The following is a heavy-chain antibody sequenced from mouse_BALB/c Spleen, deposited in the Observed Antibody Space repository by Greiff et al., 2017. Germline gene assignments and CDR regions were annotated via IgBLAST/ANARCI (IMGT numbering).Heavy chain of an antibody. V-gene: IGHV3-6*02. Sequence: EVQLVESGPGLVKPSQSLSLTCSVTGYSITSGYYWNWIRQFPGNKLEWMGYISYDGSNNYNPSLKNRISITRDTSKNQFFLKLNSVTTEDTATYYCARGSGSPWFAYWGQGTLVTVSA. CDR2: ISYDGSN. J-gene: IGHJ3*01. D-gene: IGHD1-1*01. CDR1: GYSITSGYY. CDR3: ARGSGSPWFAY.